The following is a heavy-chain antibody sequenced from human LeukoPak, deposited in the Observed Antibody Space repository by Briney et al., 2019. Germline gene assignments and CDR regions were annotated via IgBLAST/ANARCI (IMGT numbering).Heavy chain of an antibody. CDR3: ARQESDSSGYSWFDP. CDR2: IYYSGNT. Sequence: SETLSFTCTVSGGSISSYYWSWIRQPPGKGLEWIGYIYYSGNTNYNPSLKSRVTISVDTSKNQFSLKLSSVTAADTAVYYCARQESDSSGYSWFDPWGQGTLVTVSS. CDR1: GGSISSYY. D-gene: IGHD3-22*01. J-gene: IGHJ5*02. V-gene: IGHV4-59*08.